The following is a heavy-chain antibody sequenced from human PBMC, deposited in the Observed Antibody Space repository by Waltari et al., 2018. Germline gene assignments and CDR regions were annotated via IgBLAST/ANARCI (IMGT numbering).Heavy chain of an antibody. J-gene: IGHJ3*02. D-gene: IGHD3-10*01. CDR1: GGSISSGSYY. Sequence: QVQLQESGPGLVKPSQTLSLTCTVSGGSISSGSYYWSWIRQPAGKGLEWIGRIYTSGSTNYNPSLKSRVTISVDTSKNQFSLKLSSVTAADTAVYYCARDSMDWSYMGDAFDIWGQGTMVTVSS. CDR3: ARDSMDWSYMGDAFDI. V-gene: IGHV4-61*02. CDR2: IYTSGST.